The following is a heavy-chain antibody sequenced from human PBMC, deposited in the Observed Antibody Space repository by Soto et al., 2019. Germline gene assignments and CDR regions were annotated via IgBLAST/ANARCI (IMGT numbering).Heavy chain of an antibody. CDR3: ARVAGYGSGSRRFAT. V-gene: IGHV1-18*01. J-gene: IGHJ4*02. Sequence: QVQLMQSGTEVAKPGASVKVSCKTSGNTVGTFGLSWVRLAPGQGLEWMGWIVGDSGATVYSQQFQGRVTMYSDRSTNTAFIELRSLTSDASALYYCARVAGYGSGSRRFATWGQGTLVSVS. CDR2: IVGDSGAT. D-gene: IGHD3-10*01. CDR1: GNTVGTFG.